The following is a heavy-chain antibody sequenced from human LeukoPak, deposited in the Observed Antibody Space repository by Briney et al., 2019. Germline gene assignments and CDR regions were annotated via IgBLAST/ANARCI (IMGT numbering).Heavy chain of an antibody. D-gene: IGHD3-3*01. CDR3: AKPITIPPSETA. V-gene: IGHV3-30-3*02. CDR2: ISYDGSNK. CDR1: GFTFSSYA. J-gene: IGHJ4*02. Sequence: QPGRSLRLSCAASGFTFSSYAMHWVRQAPGKGLEWVAVISYDGSNKYYADSVKGRFTISRDNSKNTLYLQMNSLRAEDTAVYYCAKPITIPPSETAWGQGTLVTVSS.